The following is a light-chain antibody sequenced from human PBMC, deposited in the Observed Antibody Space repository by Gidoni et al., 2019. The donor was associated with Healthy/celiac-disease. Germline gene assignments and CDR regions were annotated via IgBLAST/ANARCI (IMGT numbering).Light chain of an antibody. CDR1: QGISNY. J-gene: IGKJ4*01. CDR3: QKYNSALLLT. V-gene: IGKV1-27*01. CDR2: AAS. Sequence: DIQMTQSPSSLSASVGDRVTITCRASQGISNYLAWYQQKPGKVPKLLIYAASPLQSGVPSRFSGSGSGTDLTLTISSLQPEDVATYYCQKYNSALLLTFGGGTKVEIK.